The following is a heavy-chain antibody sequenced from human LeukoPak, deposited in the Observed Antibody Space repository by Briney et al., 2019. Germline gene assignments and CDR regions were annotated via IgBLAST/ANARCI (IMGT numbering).Heavy chain of an antibody. CDR1: GGSISSSSYY. D-gene: IGHD3-3*01. CDR2: IYYSGST. J-gene: IGHJ6*02. CDR3: ARGRRFLEWLLREYYYYGMDV. V-gene: IGHV4-39*01. Sequence: PSETLSLTCTVSGGSISSSSYYWGWIRQPPGKGLEWIGSIYYSGSTYYNPSLKSRVTISVDTSKNQFSLKLSSVTAADTAVYYCARGRRFLEWLLREYYYYGMDVWGQGTTVTVSS.